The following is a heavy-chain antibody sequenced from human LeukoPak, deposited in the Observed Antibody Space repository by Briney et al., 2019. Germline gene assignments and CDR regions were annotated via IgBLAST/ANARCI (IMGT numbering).Heavy chain of an antibody. CDR3: ARDYYDSSGYYQHAY. J-gene: IGHJ4*02. CDR1: GYTFTSYG. CDR2: ISAYNGNT. Sequence: ASVKVSCKASGYTFTSYGISWVRQAPGQGLEWMGWISAYNGNTNYAQKLQGRVTMTTDTSTSTAYMELRSLRSDDTAVYYCARDYYDSSGYYQHAYWGQGTLVTVSS. D-gene: IGHD3-22*01. V-gene: IGHV1-18*01.